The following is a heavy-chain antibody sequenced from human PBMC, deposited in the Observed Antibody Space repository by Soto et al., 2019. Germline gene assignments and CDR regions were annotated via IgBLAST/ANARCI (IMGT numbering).Heavy chain of an antibody. V-gene: IGHV6-1*01. J-gene: IGHJ4*02. D-gene: IGHD6-19*01. Sequence: QSQTLSLTCAISGDSVSSNSAAWNWIRQSPSRGLEWLGRTYYRSKWYNDYAVSVKSRITINPDTSKNQFSLQLNSVTPEDTAVYYCARGLGIAVAGTLSRFDYWGQGTLVTVSS. CDR1: GDSVSSNSAA. CDR3: ARGLGIAVAGTLSRFDY. CDR2: TYYRSKWYN.